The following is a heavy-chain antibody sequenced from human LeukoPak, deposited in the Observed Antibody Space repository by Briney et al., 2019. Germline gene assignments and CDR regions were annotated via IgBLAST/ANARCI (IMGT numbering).Heavy chain of an antibody. CDR2: IRTDGSIA. CDR3: AKFADLGPTVTHDY. Sequence: GRSLRLSCAASGFSFSFYWMHWVRQAPGKGPVWVSRIRTDGSIADYADSVKGRFTISRDNAKNTLYLQMNSLSHEDTATYYCAKFADLGPTVTHDYWGQGTLVTVSS. CDR1: GFSFSFYW. D-gene: IGHD4-17*01. J-gene: IGHJ4*02. V-gene: IGHV3-74*01.